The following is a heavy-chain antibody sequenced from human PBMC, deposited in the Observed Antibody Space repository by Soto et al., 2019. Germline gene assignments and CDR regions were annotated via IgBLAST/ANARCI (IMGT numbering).Heavy chain of an antibody. Sequence: QVQLVQSGAEVRKPGASVKVSCKASGYTFTTYGISWVRQAPGQGLEWMGWISGYNGHTKYAQKFQGRVTRTTDTSTSTVYMDLRSLRSDDTAVYYWAGEGEMPYYYYGLDVWGQGTTVTVSS. J-gene: IGHJ6*02. CDR2: ISGYNGHT. CDR3: AGEGEMPYYYYGLDV. CDR1: GYTFTTYG. D-gene: IGHD3-16*01. V-gene: IGHV1-18*01.